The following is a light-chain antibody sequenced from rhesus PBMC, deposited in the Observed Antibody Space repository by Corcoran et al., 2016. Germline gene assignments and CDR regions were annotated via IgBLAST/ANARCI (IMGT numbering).Light chain of an antibody. CDR3: CSYAGNYTYI. J-gene: IGLJ1*01. V-gene: IGLV2-32*01. Sequence: QAALNQPRSVSGSPGQSVTISCTGTSSDIGGYNYVSWYQQHPGTAPKLMFYGVSRRPSGVSDRFSGSKSGNTASLTISGLQAEDEADYYCCSYAGNYTYIFGVGTRLTFL. CDR1: SSDIGGYNY. CDR2: GVS.